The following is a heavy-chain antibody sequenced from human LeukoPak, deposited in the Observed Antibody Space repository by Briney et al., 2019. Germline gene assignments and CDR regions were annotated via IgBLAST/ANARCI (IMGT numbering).Heavy chain of an antibody. D-gene: IGHD3-22*01. J-gene: IGHJ4*02. CDR3: ARLDIDGYYYVPY. CDR1: GYNFASHW. CDR2: IYPRDSNT. V-gene: IGHV5-51*01. Sequence: GESLKIPCEGSGYNFASHWIGWVRQMPGKGLEWMGIIYPRDSNTKYSPSFQGQVTISADKSVSTAYLQWSSLKASDTAMYYCARLDIDGYYYVPYWGQGTLVTVSS.